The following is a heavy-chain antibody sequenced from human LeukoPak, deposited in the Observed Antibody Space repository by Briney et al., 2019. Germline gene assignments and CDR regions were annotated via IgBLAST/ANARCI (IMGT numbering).Heavy chain of an antibody. V-gene: IGHV3-30*04. D-gene: IGHD6-13*01. CDR3: ARLRRAGSSWPNDI. J-gene: IGHJ3*02. Sequence: QPGGSLRLSCAASGFTFINYAMHWIRQAPDKGLEWVAVISNDGSYKSYTNSVKGRFTISRDNSKNTLYLQMNSLRAVDTALYYCARLRRAGSSWPNDIWGQGTMVTVSS. CDR2: ISNDGSYK. CDR1: GFTFINYA.